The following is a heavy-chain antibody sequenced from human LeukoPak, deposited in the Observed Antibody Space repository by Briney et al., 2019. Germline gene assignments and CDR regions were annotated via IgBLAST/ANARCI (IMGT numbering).Heavy chain of an antibody. V-gene: IGHV3-23*01. CDR1: GFTFSNYA. D-gene: IGHD3-10*01. CDR2: IGSSGAGT. Sequence: GGSLRLSCAASGFTFSNYAMSWVRQAPGKGLEWVSVIGSSGAGTYYADSVKGRFTISRDNSKNTLYLQMNSLRAEGTAVYYCAKDMGYGSGTYYESWGQGTLVTVSS. J-gene: IGHJ5*02. CDR3: AKDMGYGSGTYYES.